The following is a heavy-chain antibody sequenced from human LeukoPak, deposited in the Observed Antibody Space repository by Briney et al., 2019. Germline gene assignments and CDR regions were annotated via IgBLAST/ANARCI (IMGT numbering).Heavy chain of an antibody. Sequence: ASVKVSCKASGYTFTDYHIHWVRQAPGEGLEWMGWIKPNNGGTNYAQKFQGRVTMTRDTSISTAYMEVRRLRSGDTAVYYCARSMRTMKEGDYLDVWGKGTTVTVSS. D-gene: IGHD3-22*01. CDR2: IKPNNGGT. CDR1: GYTFTDYH. V-gene: IGHV1-2*02. J-gene: IGHJ6*03. CDR3: ARSMRTMKEGDYLDV.